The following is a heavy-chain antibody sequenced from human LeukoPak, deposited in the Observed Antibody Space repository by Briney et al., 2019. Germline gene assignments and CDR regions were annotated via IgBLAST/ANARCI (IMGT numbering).Heavy chain of an antibody. CDR3: ARTQGVYYGGNSGAFDI. V-gene: IGHV1-3*01. CDR2: INAGKGNT. CDR1: GYTFTNYA. Sequence: ASVTVSCKASGYTFTNYAMHWVRKAPGQRPEWMGWINAGKGNTKYSQKFQGRVTITRDTSASTAYMEVSSLRSEDTAVYHCARTQGVYYGGNSGAFDIWGQGTVVTVSS. D-gene: IGHD4-23*01. J-gene: IGHJ3*02.